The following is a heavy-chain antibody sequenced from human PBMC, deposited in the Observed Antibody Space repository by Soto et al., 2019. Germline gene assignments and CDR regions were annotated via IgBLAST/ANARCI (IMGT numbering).Heavy chain of an antibody. CDR3: ARGALVFDP. CDR1: GFTFSRYD. V-gene: IGHV3-13*04. J-gene: IGHJ5*02. Sequence: EVQVVESGGGLVQPGGSLRLSCAASGFTFSRYDMHWVRQATGRGLECVSGIGTSGDTYYAGSVKGRFTISRENAKNSVYLQMSSLRAGDTAVYYCARGALVFDPWGQGTLVAVSS. CDR2: IGTSGDT. D-gene: IGHD6-6*01.